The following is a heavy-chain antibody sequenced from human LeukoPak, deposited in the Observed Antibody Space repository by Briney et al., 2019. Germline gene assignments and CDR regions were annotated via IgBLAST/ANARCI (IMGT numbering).Heavy chain of an antibody. Sequence: ASVNVSCKASGYTFTGYYMHWVRQAPGQGLEWMGRINPNSGGTNYAQKFQGRVTMTRDTSISTAYMELSRLRSDDTAVYYCARGGSSSWYPTAIDYWGQGTLVTVSS. CDR2: INPNSGGT. D-gene: IGHD6-13*01. V-gene: IGHV1-2*06. CDR3: ARGGSSSWYPTAIDY. CDR1: GYTFTGYY. J-gene: IGHJ4*02.